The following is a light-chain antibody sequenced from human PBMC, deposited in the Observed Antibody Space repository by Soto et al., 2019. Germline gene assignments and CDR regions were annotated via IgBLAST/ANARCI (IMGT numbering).Light chain of an antibody. CDR3: QQRSTWPFLT. Sequence: VLTQSPATLSLSPGGRATLSCRASQTVSRYLAWYQQKPGQAPRLLIYYASNRATGIPTRFSGRGCGTDYSLTISSLQPEDFAVYYCQQRSTWPFLTLGGGTQVEI. CDR2: YAS. CDR1: QTVSRY. V-gene: IGKV3-11*01. J-gene: IGKJ4*01.